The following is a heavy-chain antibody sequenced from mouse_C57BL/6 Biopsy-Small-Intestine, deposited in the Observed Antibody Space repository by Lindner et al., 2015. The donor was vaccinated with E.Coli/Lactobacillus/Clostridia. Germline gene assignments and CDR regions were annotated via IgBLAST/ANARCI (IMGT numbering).Heavy chain of an antibody. D-gene: IGHD2-2*01. CDR1: GYTFTSYN. CDR3: ARGVTTHFDY. V-gene: IGHV1-22*01. CDR2: INPNSGGT. Sequence: VQLQESGPELVKPGASVKMSCKASGYTFTSYNIHWVKQSHGKSLDWIGYINPNSGGTNYNQKFKDKATLTVNKSSSTAYMELRSLTSEDSAVYYCARGVTTHFDYWGQGSTLTVSS. J-gene: IGHJ2*01.